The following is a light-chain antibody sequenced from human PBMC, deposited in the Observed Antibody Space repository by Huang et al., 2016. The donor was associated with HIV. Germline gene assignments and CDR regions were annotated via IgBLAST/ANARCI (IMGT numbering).Light chain of an antibody. CDR3: QQYGSSLPYT. J-gene: IGKJ2*01. Sequence: EIVMTQSPATLSVSPGERATLSCRASQSVSSNLAWYQQKPGQAPRLLIYAASTRATGIPARFSGSVSGTEFTLTISSLQSEDFAVYYCQQYGSSLPYTFGQGTKLEIK. CDR1: QSVSSN. CDR2: AAS. V-gene: IGKV3-15*01.